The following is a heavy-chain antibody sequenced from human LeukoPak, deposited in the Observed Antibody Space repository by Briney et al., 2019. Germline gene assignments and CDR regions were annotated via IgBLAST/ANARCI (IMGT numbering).Heavy chain of an antibody. J-gene: IGHJ5*02. D-gene: IGHD1-26*01. CDR2: ISYDGSKT. CDR3: VKGVGSSRPSNWFDP. CDR1: GFTFSNYG. V-gene: IGHV3-30*18. Sequence: GGSLRLSCVASGFTFSNYGMHWVRQAPGKGLEWVADISYDGSKTYYADSVKGRFTISRDNSKNTLFVEMNSLRPEDTALYYCVKGVGSSRPSNWFDPWGQGTLVTVSS.